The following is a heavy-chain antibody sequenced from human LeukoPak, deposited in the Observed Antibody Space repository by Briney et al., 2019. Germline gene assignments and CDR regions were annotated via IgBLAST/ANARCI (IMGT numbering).Heavy chain of an antibody. CDR3: AGAPKFRLVGVPKGPFDP. CDR1: GFTFSTYW. CDR2: IKQDVSEK. J-gene: IGHJ5*02. D-gene: IGHD1-26*01. Sequence: GGSLRLSCAASGFTFSTYWMSWVRQAPGKGLEWVANIKQDVSEKYYVDSVKGRFFISRDNAKNSLYLQMNSLRAEDTAVYYCAGAPKFRLVGVPKGPFDPWGQGTLVTVSS. V-gene: IGHV3-7*03.